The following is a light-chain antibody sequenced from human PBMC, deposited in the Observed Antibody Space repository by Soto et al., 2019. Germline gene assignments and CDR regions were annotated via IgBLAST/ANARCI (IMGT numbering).Light chain of an antibody. V-gene: IGKV1-5*01. Sequence: DIQLTQSPSFLSASVGDRVTITCRASQSISSWLAWYQQKPGKAPKLLIYDASSLESGVPSRFSGSGSGTEFTLTISSLQPDDFATYYCQQYNSYSPLTFGQGTKVDIK. J-gene: IGKJ1*01. CDR2: DAS. CDR3: QQYNSYSPLT. CDR1: QSISSW.